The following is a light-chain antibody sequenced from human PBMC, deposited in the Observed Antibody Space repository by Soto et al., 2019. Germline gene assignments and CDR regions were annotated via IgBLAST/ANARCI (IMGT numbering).Light chain of an antibody. Sequence: ELVLTQSAGTLSVSPGERATLSCRVGHSVSSSYLAWYQQKPGQPPRRLIISASSSAAGSTAGCSGSRSWADYFLTISSLQPEDSAVVYCRQYGYTFWTFGQGTKVDIK. J-gene: IGKJ1*01. CDR2: SAS. CDR1: HSVSSSY. V-gene: IGKV3-20*01. CDR3: RQYGYTFWT.